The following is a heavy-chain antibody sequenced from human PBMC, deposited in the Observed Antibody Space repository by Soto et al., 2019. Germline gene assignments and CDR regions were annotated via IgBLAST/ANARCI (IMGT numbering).Heavy chain of an antibody. Sequence: GGSLRLSCEASGFTFSDYYMSWIRQAPGKGLEWVSYISSSGSTIYYADSVKGRFTISRDNAKNSLSLQMNSLRAEDTAVYYCARTMVRGVMTLQHYYYMDVWAKGPRSPSP. V-gene: IGHV3-11*01. CDR1: GFTFSDYY. CDR2: ISSSGSTI. D-gene: IGHD3-10*01. CDR3: ARTMVRGVMTLQHYYYMDV. J-gene: IGHJ6*03.